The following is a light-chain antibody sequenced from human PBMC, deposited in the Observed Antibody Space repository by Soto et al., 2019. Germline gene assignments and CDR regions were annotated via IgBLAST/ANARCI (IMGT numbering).Light chain of an antibody. CDR1: QPVPSQK. V-gene: IGKV3-20*01. Sequence: EIVLTQSPGTLSLSPGERATLSCRASQPVPSQKLAWYQQKPGQSPRLLLFGASRGATGTSDRFSGSGSGTDFTLTISCLQSEDFATYYCQQYYSYPITFGQGTRLEIK. CDR3: QQYYSYPIT. J-gene: IGKJ5*01. CDR2: GAS.